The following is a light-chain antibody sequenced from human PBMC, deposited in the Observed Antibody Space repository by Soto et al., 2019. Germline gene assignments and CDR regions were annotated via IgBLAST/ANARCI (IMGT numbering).Light chain of an antibody. CDR3: QQYGSSLLT. V-gene: IGKV3-20*01. CDR1: QSVSSCY. J-gene: IGKJ3*01. Sequence: EIVLTQSPGTLSLSPGERATRSCRASQSVSSCYLAWYQQKPGQAPRLLIYGASSRATGIPDRFSGSGSGTDFTLTISRLEPEDFAVYYCQQYGSSLLTFGPGTKVDIK. CDR2: GAS.